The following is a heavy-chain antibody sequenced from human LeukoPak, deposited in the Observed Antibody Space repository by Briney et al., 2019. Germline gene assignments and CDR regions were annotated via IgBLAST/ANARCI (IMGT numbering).Heavy chain of an antibody. Sequence: SETLSLTCTVSGYSISSGYYWGWIRQPPGKGLEWIGSIYHSGSTYYNPSLKSRVTISVDTSKNQFSLKLSSVTAADTAVYYCAREALLTSCYNFDYWGQGTLVTVSS. CDR2: IYHSGST. CDR3: AREALLTSCYNFDY. V-gene: IGHV4-38-2*02. D-gene: IGHD3-10*01. J-gene: IGHJ4*02. CDR1: GYSISSGYY.